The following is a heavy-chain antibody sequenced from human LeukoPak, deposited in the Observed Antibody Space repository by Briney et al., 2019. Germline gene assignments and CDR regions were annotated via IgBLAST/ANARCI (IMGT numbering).Heavy chain of an antibody. V-gene: IGHV3-21*01. CDR3: ASTSWGVPAAKGAFDI. CDR2: ISSSSSYI. CDR1: GFTFSSCS. Sequence: SGGSLRLSCAASGFTFSSCSMNWVRQAPGKGLEWVSSISSSSSYIYYADSVKGRFTISRDNAKNSLYLQMNSLRAEDTAVYYCASTSWGVPAAKGAFDIWGQGTMVTVSS. D-gene: IGHD2-2*01. J-gene: IGHJ3*02.